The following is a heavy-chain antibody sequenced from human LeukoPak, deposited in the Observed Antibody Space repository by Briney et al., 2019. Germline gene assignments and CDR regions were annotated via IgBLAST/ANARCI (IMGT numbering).Heavy chain of an antibody. V-gene: IGHV3-30*02. CDR2: IRYDGSNK. J-gene: IGHJ4*02. CDR3: SYSSSWYSLFDY. Sequence: PGGSLRLSCAASGFTFSSYGMHWVRQAPGKGLEWVAFIRYDGSNKYYADSVKGRFTISRDNSKNTLYLQMNSLRAEDTAVYYCSYSSSWYSLFDYWGQGNLVTVSS. CDR1: GFTFSSYG. D-gene: IGHD6-13*01.